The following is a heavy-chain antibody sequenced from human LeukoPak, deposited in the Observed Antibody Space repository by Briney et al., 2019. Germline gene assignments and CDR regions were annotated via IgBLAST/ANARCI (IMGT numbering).Heavy chain of an antibody. J-gene: IGHJ5*02. CDR2: MNPNSGNT. D-gene: IGHD1-1*01. Sequence: ASVKVSCKASGHTFTSYDINWVRQATGQGLEWMGWMNPNSGNTGYAQKFQGRVTMTRNTSISTAYMELSSLRSEDTAVYYCARSMEAQTWGFDPWGQGTLVTVSS. CDR3: ARSMEAQTWGFDP. CDR1: GHTFTSYD. V-gene: IGHV1-8*01.